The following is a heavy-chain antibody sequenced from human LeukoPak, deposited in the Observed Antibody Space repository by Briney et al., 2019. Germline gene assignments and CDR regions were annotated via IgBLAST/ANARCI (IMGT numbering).Heavy chain of an antibody. CDR2: INPSGGNT. V-gene: IGHV1-46*01. Sequence: ASVKVSCKASGYTFTGYYMHWVRQAPGQGLEWMGIINPSGGNTSYAQKFQGRVTMTRDTSTSTVYMELSSLRSEDTAVYYCARASGSYYGLFDYWGQGTLVTVSS. CDR1: GYTFTGYY. J-gene: IGHJ4*02. D-gene: IGHD1-26*01. CDR3: ARASGSYYGLFDY.